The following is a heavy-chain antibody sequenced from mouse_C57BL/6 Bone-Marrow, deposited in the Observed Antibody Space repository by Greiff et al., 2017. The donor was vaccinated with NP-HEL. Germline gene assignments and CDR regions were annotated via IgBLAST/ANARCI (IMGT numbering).Heavy chain of an antibody. CDR1: GFTFSDYY. CDR3: ASHLPYAMDY. Sequence: DVMLVESGGGLVQPGGSLKLSCAASGFTFSDYYMYWVRQTPEKRLEWVAYISNGGGSTYYPDTVKGRFTISRDNAKNTLYLQMSRLKSEDTAMYYCASHLPYAMDYWGQGTSVTVSS. J-gene: IGHJ4*01. V-gene: IGHV5-12*01. CDR2: ISNGGGST.